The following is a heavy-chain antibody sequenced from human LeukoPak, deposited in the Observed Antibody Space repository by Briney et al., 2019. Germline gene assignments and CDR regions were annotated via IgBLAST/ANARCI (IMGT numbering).Heavy chain of an antibody. Sequence: SETLSLTCSVSGGSISSSSYNWGWIRQPPGKGLEWIGRFYYSGSTYYNPSLKSRVTISVDTSKNQFSLKLSSVTAADTAVYYCASPKRDSGTYLYYFDYWGQGTLVTVSS. CDR2: FYYSGST. CDR3: ASPKRDSGTYLYYFDY. V-gene: IGHV4-39*01. CDR1: GGSISSSSYN. D-gene: IGHD3-10*01. J-gene: IGHJ4*02.